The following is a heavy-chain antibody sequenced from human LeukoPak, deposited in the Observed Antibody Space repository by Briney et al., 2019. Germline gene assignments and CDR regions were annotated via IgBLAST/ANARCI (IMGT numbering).Heavy chain of an antibody. CDR1: GFTFSSYW. CDR2: IKQDGSEK. CDR3: AKDRGRVDYHFDF. J-gene: IGHJ4*02. Sequence: PGGSLRLSCAASGFTFSSYWMSWVRQAPGKGLEWVANIKQDGSEKYYVDSVKGRFTISRDNAKNSLYLQMSSLRAEDTAVYYCAKDRGRVDYHFDFWGQGTLVTVSS. D-gene: IGHD4-11*01. V-gene: IGHV3-7*03.